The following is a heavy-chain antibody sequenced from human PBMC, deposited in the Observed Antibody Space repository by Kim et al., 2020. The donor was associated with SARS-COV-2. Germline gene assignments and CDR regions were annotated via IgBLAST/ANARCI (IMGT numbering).Heavy chain of an antibody. Sequence: SETLSLTCAVSGGSISSSNWWSWVRQPPGKGLEWIGEIYHSGSTTYNPSLKSRVTISADKSKNQFSLQLSSVTAAATAVYYCAALCPTGLLVYWGQGTLVTVSS. D-gene: IGHD3-16*01. CDR3: AALCPTGLLVY. CDR1: GGSISSSNW. J-gene: IGHJ4*02. CDR2: IYHSGST. V-gene: IGHV4-4*02.